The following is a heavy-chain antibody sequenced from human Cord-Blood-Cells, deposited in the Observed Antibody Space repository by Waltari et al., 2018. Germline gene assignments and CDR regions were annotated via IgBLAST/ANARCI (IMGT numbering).Heavy chain of an antibody. CDR1: GYSISSGYY. V-gene: IGHV4-38-2*01. D-gene: IGHD1-26*01. Sequence: QVQLQESGPGLVKPSETLSLPFAVSGYSISSGYYWARLRPPPGKGLEWIGSIYHSGSTYYNPSLKSRVTISVDTSKNQFSLKLSSVTAADTAVYYCASGQWELRVYDYWGQGTLVTVSS. J-gene: IGHJ4*02. CDR3: ASGQWELRVYDY. CDR2: IYHSGST.